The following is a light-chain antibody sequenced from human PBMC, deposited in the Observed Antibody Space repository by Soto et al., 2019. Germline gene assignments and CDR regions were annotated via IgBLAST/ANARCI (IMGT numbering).Light chain of an antibody. CDR2: AAS. V-gene: IGKV3-20*01. Sequence: IVLTQSPGTLSSSPGAIATLSCSASQSVSSSYLAGYQQKPGQAPRLLIYAASSSATGIPDRFSGSGSGTDFTLTISRLEPEDFVVDYCQQYGSSPYSVGQGTKLEIK. J-gene: IGKJ2*01. CDR1: QSVSSSY. CDR3: QQYGSSPYS.